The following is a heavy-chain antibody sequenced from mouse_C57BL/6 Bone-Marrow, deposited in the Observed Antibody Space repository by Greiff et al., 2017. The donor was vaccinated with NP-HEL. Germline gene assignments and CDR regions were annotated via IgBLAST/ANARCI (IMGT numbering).Heavy chain of an antibody. V-gene: IGHV1-69*01. CDR3: ARGDYDYWYFDV. Sequence: VQLQESGAELVMPGASVKLSCKASGYTFTSYWMHWVKQRPGQGLEWIGEIDPSDSYTNYNQKFKGKSTLTVDKSSSTAYMQLSSLTSEDSAVYYCARGDYDYWYFDVWGTGTTVTVSS. J-gene: IGHJ1*03. D-gene: IGHD2-4*01. CDR2: IDPSDSYT. CDR1: GYTFTSYW.